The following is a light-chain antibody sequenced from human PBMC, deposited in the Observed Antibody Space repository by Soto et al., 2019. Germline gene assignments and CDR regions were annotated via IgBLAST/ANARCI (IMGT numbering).Light chain of an antibody. CDR1: QSVTSSS. J-gene: IGKJ2*01. V-gene: IGKV3-20*01. Sequence: EIVLTQSPGTLSLSPGERATLSCRASQSVTSSSLAWYQQKPGQAPRLLIYGASRRATGIPDRFSGSGSGTDFTLTISRLESEDFAVYYCQQYGSSPRTFGQGTKLEIK. CDR2: GAS. CDR3: QQYGSSPRT.